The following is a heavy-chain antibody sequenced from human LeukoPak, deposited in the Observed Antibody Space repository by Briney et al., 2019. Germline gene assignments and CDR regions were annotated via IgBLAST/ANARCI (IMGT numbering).Heavy chain of an antibody. CDR3: AKLKDYYGSGSHITRSFDY. D-gene: IGHD3-10*01. CDR2: ISGSGGST. J-gene: IGHJ4*02. V-gene: IGHV3-23*01. CDR1: GFTFSSYA. Sequence: GGSLRLSCAASGFTFSSYAMSWVRQAPGKGLEWVSAISGSGGSTYYADSVKGRFTISRDNSKNTLYLQMNSLRAEDTAVYYCAKLKDYYGSGSHITRSFDYWGQGTLVTVSS.